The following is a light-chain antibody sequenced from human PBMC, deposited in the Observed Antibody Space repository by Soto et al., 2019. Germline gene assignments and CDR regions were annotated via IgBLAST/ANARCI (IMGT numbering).Light chain of an antibody. CDR3: QQSYNTPS. Sequence: DIQMTQSPSSLAASVGDRVTITRRASQTISSYLNWYQQKPGKAPNLLIYAASSLRSGVPSKFSGSGSGTDFTLTISSLQPEDAATYYCQQSYNTPSFGQGTRLEIK. V-gene: IGKV1-39*01. CDR1: QTISSY. CDR2: AAS. J-gene: IGKJ5*01.